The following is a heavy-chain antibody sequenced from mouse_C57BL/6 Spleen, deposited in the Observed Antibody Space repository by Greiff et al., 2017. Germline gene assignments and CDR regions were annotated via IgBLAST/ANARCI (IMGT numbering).Heavy chain of an antibody. J-gene: IGHJ1*03. CDR3: ARCGYYGSSPRYFGV. CDR1: GYAFSSSW. Sequence: VQLQQSGPELVKPGASVKISCKASGYAFSSSWMNWVKQRPGKGLEWIGRIYPGDGDTNYNGKFKGKATLTADKSSSTAYMQLSSLTSEDSSVYFCARCGYYGSSPRYFGVWGTGTTVTVSS. D-gene: IGHD1-1*01. CDR2: IYPGDGDT. V-gene: IGHV1-82*01.